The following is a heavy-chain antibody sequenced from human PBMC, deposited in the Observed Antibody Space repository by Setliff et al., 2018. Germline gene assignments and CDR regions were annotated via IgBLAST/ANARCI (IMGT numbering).Heavy chain of an antibody. CDR1: GGSFSGYY. Sequence: PSETLSLTCAVYGGSFSGYYWSWIRQPPGKGLEWIGEINHTGSTNYSPSLKSRVTISVDTSKNQFSLKLTSVTAADTAVYYCARFLDPRDGYQNSPGFDFWGQGALVTVSS. CDR2: INHTGST. V-gene: IGHV4-34*01. CDR3: ARFLDPRDGYQNSPGFDF. J-gene: IGHJ4*02. D-gene: IGHD2-21*01.